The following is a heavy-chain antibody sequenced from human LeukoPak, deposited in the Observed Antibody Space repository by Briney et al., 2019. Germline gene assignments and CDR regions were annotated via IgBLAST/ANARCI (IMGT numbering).Heavy chain of an antibody. CDR3: ARDDSSGYYHGGAFDI. CDR1: GGSVSSGSYY. V-gene: IGHV4-61*01. D-gene: IGHD3-22*01. J-gene: IGHJ3*02. Sequence: SETLSLTCTVSGGSVSSGSYYWSWIRQPPGKGLEWIGYIYYSGSTNYNPSLKSRVTISVDTSKNQFSLELSSVTAADTAVYYCARDDSSGYYHGGAFDIWGQGTMVTVSS. CDR2: IYYSGST.